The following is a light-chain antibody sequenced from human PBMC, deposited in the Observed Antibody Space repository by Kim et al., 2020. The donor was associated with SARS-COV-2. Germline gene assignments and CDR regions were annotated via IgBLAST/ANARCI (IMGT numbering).Light chain of an antibody. V-gene: IGLV1-47*01. CDR2: RNN. J-gene: IGLJ3*02. CDR3: AAWDDSLSGQV. CDR1: SPNIGSNY. Sequence: GQKVTISCSGSSPNIGSNYVYWYQQLPGTAPKLLIYRNNQRPSGVPDRFSGSKSGTSASLAISGLRSEDEADYYCAAWDDSLSGQVFGGGTQLTVL.